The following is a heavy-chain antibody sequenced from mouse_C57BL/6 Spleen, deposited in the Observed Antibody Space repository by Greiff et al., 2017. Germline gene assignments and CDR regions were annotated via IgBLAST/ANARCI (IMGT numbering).Heavy chain of an antibody. D-gene: IGHD2-4*01. V-gene: IGHV2-2*01. CDR2: IWSGGST. CDR3: ARFPYDYEGYYYAMDY. Sequence: QVQLKQSGPGLVQPSQSLSITCPVSGFSLTSYGVHWVRQSPGKGLEWLGVIWSGGSTDYNAAFISRLSISKDNSKSQVFFKMNSLQADDTAIYYCARFPYDYEGYYYAMDYWGQGTSVTVSS. J-gene: IGHJ4*01. CDR1: GFSLTSYG.